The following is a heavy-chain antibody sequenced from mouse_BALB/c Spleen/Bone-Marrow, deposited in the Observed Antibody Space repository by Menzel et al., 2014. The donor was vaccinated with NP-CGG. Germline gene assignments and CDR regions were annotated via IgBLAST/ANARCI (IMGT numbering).Heavy chain of an antibody. D-gene: IGHD2-1*01. CDR2: INPGSGGT. CDR1: GYAFTNYL. CDR3: ARIYYGNYY. J-gene: IGHJ2*01. V-gene: IGHV1-54*01. Sequence: VQLQESGAELARPGTSVKVSCKASGYAFTNYLIEWVKQRPGQGLEWIGVINPGSGGTNYNEKFKGKATLTADKSSSTAYMQLSSLTSDDSAVYFCARIYYGNYYWGQGTTLTVSS.